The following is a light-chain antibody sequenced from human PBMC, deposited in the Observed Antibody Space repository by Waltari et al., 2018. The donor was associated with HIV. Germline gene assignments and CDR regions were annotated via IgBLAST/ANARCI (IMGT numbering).Light chain of an antibody. Sequence: ELVLTQSPATLSLSPGERATLSCRASQSVKYYLAWYQQEPGQAPRLRIYEASKRATGIPARFSGSGSGTDFTLTISSLEPEDFAVYYCQHRYNWPRTFGQGTKVEIK. CDR1: QSVKYY. J-gene: IGKJ1*01. CDR2: EAS. V-gene: IGKV3-11*01. CDR3: QHRYNWPRT.